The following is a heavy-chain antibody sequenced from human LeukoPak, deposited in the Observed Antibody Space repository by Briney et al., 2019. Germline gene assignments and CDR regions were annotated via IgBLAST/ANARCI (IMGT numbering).Heavy chain of an antibody. Sequence: GGSLRLSCAASGFTFSSYAMSWVRQAPGKGLEWVSAISGSGGSTYYADSAKGRFTTSRDNSKNTLYLQMNSLRAEDTAVYYCAKDSNAPLYGMDVWGQGTTVTVSS. CDR1: GFTFSSYA. CDR2: ISGSGGST. J-gene: IGHJ6*02. V-gene: IGHV3-23*01. CDR3: AKDSNAPLYGMDV. D-gene: IGHD4-11*01.